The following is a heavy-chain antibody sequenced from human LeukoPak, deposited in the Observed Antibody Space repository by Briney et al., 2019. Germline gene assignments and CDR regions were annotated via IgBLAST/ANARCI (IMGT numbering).Heavy chain of an antibody. CDR2: ISCYTGNT. CDR1: GYTFDSYG. V-gene: IGHV1-18*01. CDR3: ARDKGGSPNYYYYYYGMDV. Sequence: ASVKVSCEASGYTFDSYGISWVRQAPGQGLEWMGWISCYTGNTNHAQKFQDRVTMTMDTSTTTVYMELRSLRSDDTAVYYCARDKGGSPNYYYYYYGMDVWGQGTTVTVSS. J-gene: IGHJ6*02. D-gene: IGHD3-10*01.